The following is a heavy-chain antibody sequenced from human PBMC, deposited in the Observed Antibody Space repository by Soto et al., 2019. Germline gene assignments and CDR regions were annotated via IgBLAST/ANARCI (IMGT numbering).Heavy chain of an antibody. CDR3: AKGDIYWFDP. J-gene: IGHJ5*02. CDR2: TYYRSKWYN. D-gene: IGHD3-9*01. CDR1: GDSVSSNSAA. Sequence: PSQTLPLTCVISGDSVSSNSAAWNCIRQSPSRGLEWLGRTYYRSKWYNDYAVSVKSRITINPDTSKNQFSLQLNSVTPEDTAVYYCAKGDIYWFDPWGQGTLVTVSS. V-gene: IGHV6-1*01.